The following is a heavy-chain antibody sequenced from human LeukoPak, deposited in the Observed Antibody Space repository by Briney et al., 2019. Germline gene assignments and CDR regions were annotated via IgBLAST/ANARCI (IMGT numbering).Heavy chain of an antibody. V-gene: IGHV4-59*01. CDR2: IYYSGST. CDR3: ARDRGMATVDFDY. CDR1: GGSFSGYY. D-gene: IGHD5-24*01. J-gene: IGHJ4*02. Sequence: SETLSLTCAVYGGSFSGYYWSWIRQPPGKGLEWIGYIYYSGSTNYNPSLKSRVTISVDTSKNQFSLKLSSVTAADTAVYYCARDRGMATVDFDYWGQGTLVTVSS.